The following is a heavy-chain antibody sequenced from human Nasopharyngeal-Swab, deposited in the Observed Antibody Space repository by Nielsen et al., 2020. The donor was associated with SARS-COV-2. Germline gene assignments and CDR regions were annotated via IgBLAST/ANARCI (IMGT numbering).Heavy chain of an antibody. V-gene: IGHV3-30-3*01. D-gene: IGHD2-2*02. CDR2: ISYDGSNK. J-gene: IGHJ4*02. CDR3: ARVRKDCSSTSCYTSDY. Sequence: VRQAPGKGLEWVAVISYDGSNKYYADSVKGRFTISRDNSKNTLCLQMNSLRAEDTAVYYCARVRKDCSSTSCYTSDYWGQGTLVTVSS.